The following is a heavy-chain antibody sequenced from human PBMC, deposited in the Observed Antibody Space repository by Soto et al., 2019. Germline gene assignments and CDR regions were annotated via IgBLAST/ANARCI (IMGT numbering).Heavy chain of an antibody. V-gene: IGHV1-18*01. Sequence: QVQLVQSGAEVQKPGASVKVSCKASGYTFTNYGISWVRQAPGQGLEWMGWISAFNGNTKYAQKFQGRVTMTTDTATSTAYMEQRSLRSDDTTVYYCAREECMRSGGSCYLSVCWGQGTLVTGSS. D-gene: IGHD2-15*01. CDR2: ISAFNGNT. CDR3: AREECMRSGGSCYLSVC. CDR1: GYTFTNYG. J-gene: IGHJ4*02.